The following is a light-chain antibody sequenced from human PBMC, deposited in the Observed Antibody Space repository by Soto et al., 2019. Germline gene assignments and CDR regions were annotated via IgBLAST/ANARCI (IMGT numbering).Light chain of an antibody. CDR1: QGISHD. Sequence: IQMTQSPSPLSASVGDTVAITCRASQGISHDLGWYQQKPGKAPKLLIYKASNLESGVPSRFSGSGSGTVFTLTISSLQPDDFATYYCQQYNTYYTFGQGTRLEIK. CDR2: KAS. J-gene: IGKJ5*01. CDR3: QQYNTYYT. V-gene: IGKV1-5*03.